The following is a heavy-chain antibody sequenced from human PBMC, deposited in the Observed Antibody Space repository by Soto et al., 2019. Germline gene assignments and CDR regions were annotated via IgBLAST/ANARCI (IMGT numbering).Heavy chain of an antibody. J-gene: IGHJ5*02. V-gene: IGHV3-23*01. CDR2: ISGSGGST. CDR3: AISTATLTARGWFDP. Sequence: GGSLRLSCAASGFTFSSYSLNWVRLAPGTGMEWVSAISGSGGSTYYTDSVKGRFTISRDNSKNTLYLQMNSLRPEDMAVYYCAISTATLTARGWFDPWGQGPLVTVSS. D-gene: IGHD4-17*01. CDR1: GFTFSSYS.